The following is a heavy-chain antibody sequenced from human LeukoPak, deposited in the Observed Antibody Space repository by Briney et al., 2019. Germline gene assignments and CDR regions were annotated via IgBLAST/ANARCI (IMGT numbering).Heavy chain of an antibody. Sequence: GASVKVSCKASGYTFTSYCMHWVRQAPGQGLEWMGIINPRDGSISYAQKFQGRVTMTRATSTSTVYMELSSLSSEDTAVYYCARLTGGYSYGPVDYWGQGTLVTVSS. CDR2: INPRDGSI. D-gene: IGHD5-18*01. CDR3: ARLTGGYSYGPVDY. CDR1: GYTFTSYC. V-gene: IGHV1-46*01. J-gene: IGHJ4*02.